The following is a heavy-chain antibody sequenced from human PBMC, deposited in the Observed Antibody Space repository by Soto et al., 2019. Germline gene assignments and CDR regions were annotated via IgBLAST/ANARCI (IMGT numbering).Heavy chain of an antibody. Sequence: EVQLVGSGGGLVQPGRSLRLSCAASGFTFDDYAMHWVRQVPGKGLEWVSGIMLNSGSIGYADSVKGRFTISRDNAKNSLYMQMNSLRAEDTAWNYCAKDRGGYCSNGVTCAGFFDYWVQVTLVTVAS. CDR2: IMLNSGSI. CDR1: GFTFDDYA. J-gene: IGHJ4*02. V-gene: IGHV3-9*01. D-gene: IGHD2-8*01. CDR3: AKDRGGYCSNGVTCAGFFDY.